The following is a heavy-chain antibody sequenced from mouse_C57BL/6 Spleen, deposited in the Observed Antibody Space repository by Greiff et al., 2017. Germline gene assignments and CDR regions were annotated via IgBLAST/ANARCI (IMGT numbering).Heavy chain of an antibody. Sequence: DVKLVESGPGLVKPSQSLSLTCSVTGYSITSGYYWNWIRQFPGNKLEWMGYISYDGSNNYNPSLKNRISITRDTSKNQFFLKLNSVTTEDTATYYCARVNRAMDYWGQGTSVTVSS. CDR1: GYSITSGYY. D-gene: IGHD2-14*01. J-gene: IGHJ4*01. CDR2: ISYDGSN. V-gene: IGHV3-6*01. CDR3: ARVNRAMDY.